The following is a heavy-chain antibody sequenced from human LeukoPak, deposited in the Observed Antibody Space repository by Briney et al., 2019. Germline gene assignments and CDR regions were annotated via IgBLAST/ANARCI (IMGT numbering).Heavy chain of an antibody. CDR2: IKHDGSEK. CDR3: ASCIHSTPDAFDI. D-gene: IGHD2/OR15-2a*01. V-gene: IGHV3-7*01. Sequence: GGSLRLSCAASGFTFSSYAMSWVRQAPGKGLEWVANIKHDGSEKYYVDSVTGRFTISRDNAKDSLFLQMNDLRAEDTAIYYCASCIHSTPDAFDIWGQGTMVAVSS. J-gene: IGHJ3*02. CDR1: GFTFSSYA.